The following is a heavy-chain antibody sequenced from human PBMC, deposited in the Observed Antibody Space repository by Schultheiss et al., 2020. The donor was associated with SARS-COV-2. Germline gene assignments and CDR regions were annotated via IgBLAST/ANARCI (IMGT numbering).Heavy chain of an antibody. CDR2: INSDGSNT. Sequence: GESLKISCAASGFTFSDYWMHWVRQVPGEGLVWLSRINSDGSNTRYADSVKGRFTVSRDNANNTLYLQMNSLRAEDTAVYYCARDLGIWFGELFGFDYWGQGTLVTVSS. CDR1: GFTFSDYW. V-gene: IGHV3-74*01. CDR3: ARDLGIWFGELFGFDY. D-gene: IGHD3-10*01. J-gene: IGHJ4*02.